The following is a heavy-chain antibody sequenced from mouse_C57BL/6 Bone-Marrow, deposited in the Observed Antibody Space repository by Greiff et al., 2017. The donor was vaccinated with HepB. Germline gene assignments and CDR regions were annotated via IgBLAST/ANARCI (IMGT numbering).Heavy chain of an antibody. D-gene: IGHD1-2*01. Sequence: VQVVESGAELARPGASVKLSCKASGYTFTSYGISWVKQRTGQGLEWIGEIYPRSGNTYYNEKFKGKATLTADKSSSTAYMELRSLKSKDSAVYFCLSTASAWFAYWGQGTLVTVSA. CDR3: LSTASAWFAY. CDR1: GYTFTSYG. CDR2: IYPRSGNT. V-gene: IGHV1-81*01. J-gene: IGHJ3*01.